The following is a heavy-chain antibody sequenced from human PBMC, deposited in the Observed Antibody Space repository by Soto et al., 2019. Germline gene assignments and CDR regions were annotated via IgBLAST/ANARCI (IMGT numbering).Heavy chain of an antibody. CDR2: ISYDGSNK. D-gene: IGHD4-4*01. J-gene: IGHJ4*02. CDR3: ARDSLTDYSNSFDY. V-gene: IGHV3-30-3*01. Sequence: GGSLRLSCAASGFTFSSYAMHWVRQAPGKGLERVAVISYDGSNKYYADSVKGRFTISRDNSKNTLYLQMNSLRAEDTVLYYCARDSLTDYSNSFDYWGQGTLVTVSS. CDR1: GFTFSSYA.